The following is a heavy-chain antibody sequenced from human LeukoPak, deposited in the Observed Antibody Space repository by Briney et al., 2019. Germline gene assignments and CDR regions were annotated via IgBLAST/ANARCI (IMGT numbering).Heavy chain of an antibody. V-gene: IGHV4-34*01. CDR2: INHSGST. CDR3: ARNRDVHNGMDV. J-gene: IGHJ6*02. CDR1: GGSFSGYY. Sequence: SETLSLTCAVYGGSFSGYYWSWIRQPPGKGLEWIGEINHSGSTNYNPSLKSRVTISVDTSKNQFSLKLSSVTAADTAVYYCARNRDVHNGMDVWGQGITVIVSS.